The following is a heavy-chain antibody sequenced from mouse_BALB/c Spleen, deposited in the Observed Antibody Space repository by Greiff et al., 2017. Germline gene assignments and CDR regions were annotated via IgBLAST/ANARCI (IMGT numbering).Heavy chain of an antibody. CDR2: INPSNGGT. V-gene: IGHV1S81*02. D-gene: IGHD1-1*01. J-gene: IGHJ3*01. CDR1: GYTFTSYY. Sequence: VQVVESGAELVKPGASVKLSCKASGYTFTSYYMYWVKQRPGQGLEWIGEINPSNGGTNFNEKFKSKATLTVDKSSSTAYMQLSSLTSEDSAVYYCTRSGYYGSSPWFAYWGQGTLVTVSA. CDR3: TRSGYYGSSPWFAY.